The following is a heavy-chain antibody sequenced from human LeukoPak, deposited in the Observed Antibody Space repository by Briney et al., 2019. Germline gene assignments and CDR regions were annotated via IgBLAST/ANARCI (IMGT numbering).Heavy chain of an antibody. D-gene: IGHD3-9*01. CDR1: GFTFSSYG. Sequence: PGRSLRLSCAASGFTFSSYGMHWVRQAPGKGPEWVAVISYDGSNKYYADSVKGRFTISRDNSKNTLYLQMNSLRAEDTAVYYCAKDYGSDILTGYYPVGSSRFDPWGQGTLVTVSS. J-gene: IGHJ5*02. V-gene: IGHV3-30*18. CDR2: ISYDGSNK. CDR3: AKDYGSDILTGYYPVGSSRFDP.